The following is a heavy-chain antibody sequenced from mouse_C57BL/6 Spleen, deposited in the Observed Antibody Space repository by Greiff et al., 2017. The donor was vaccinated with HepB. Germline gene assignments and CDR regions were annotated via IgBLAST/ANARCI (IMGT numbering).Heavy chain of an antibody. CDR3: TRGSYYYGSGDYYAMDY. D-gene: IGHD1-1*01. Sequence: EVMLVESGEGLVKPGGSLKLSCAASGFTFSSYAMSWVRQTPEKRLEWVAYISSGGDYIYYADTVKGRFTISRDNARNTLYLQMSSLKSEDTAMYYCTRGSYYYGSGDYYAMDYWGQGTSVTVSS. J-gene: IGHJ4*01. CDR2: ISSGGDYI. V-gene: IGHV5S21*01. CDR1: GFTFSSYA.